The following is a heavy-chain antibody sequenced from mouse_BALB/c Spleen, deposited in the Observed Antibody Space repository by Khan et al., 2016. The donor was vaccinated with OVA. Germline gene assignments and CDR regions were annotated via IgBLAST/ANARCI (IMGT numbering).Heavy chain of an antibody. CDR1: GYIFIDYN. Sequence: QVQLKESGTELARPGASVKLSCKASGYIFIDYNINWVKQRTGQGLEWIGEISPGSGTTYYNEKFKGKATLTADKSSSTAYMQLSSLTSEDSAVYFRAREWGDWFAYWGQGTLVTVSA. CDR3: AREWGDWFAY. D-gene: IGHD1-3*01. J-gene: IGHJ3*01. V-gene: IGHV1-77*01. CDR2: ISPGSGTT.